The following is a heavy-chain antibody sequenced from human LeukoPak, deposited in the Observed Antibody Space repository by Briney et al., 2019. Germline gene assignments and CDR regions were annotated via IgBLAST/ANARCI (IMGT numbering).Heavy chain of an antibody. CDR3: ARETLYSTSLAAFDY. Sequence: SETLSLTCTVSGGSISYYYWSWIRQSPGKGLEWIGYIYYSGSTDYNPSLKSRVTISVDTSKNHFSLKLSSVNVADTAVYYCARETLYSTSLAAFDYWGQGILVTVSS. CDR2: IYYSGST. D-gene: IGHD6-13*01. J-gene: IGHJ4*02. V-gene: IGHV4-59*01. CDR1: GGSISYYY.